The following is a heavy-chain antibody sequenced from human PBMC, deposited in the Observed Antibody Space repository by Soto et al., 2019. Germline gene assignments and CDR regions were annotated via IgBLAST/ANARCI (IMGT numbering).Heavy chain of an antibody. CDR3: AKDDEQLARGMDV. CDR1: GFTFDDYT. Sequence: GGSLRLSCAASGFTFDDYTMHWVRQAPGKGLEWVSLISWDGGSTYYADSVKGRFTISRDNSKNSLYLQMNSLRTEDTALYYCAKDDEQLARGMDVWGQGTTVTVSS. D-gene: IGHD6-6*01. V-gene: IGHV3-43*01. J-gene: IGHJ6*02. CDR2: ISWDGGST.